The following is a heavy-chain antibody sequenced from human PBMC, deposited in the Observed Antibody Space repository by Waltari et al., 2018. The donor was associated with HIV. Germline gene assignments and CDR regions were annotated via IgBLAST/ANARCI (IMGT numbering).Heavy chain of an antibody. D-gene: IGHD6-19*01. V-gene: IGHV1-8*01. CDR2: INPNSGNT. Sequence: QVQLVQSGAEVKKPGASVKVSCKASGYTFTSYDINWVRQATGQGLEWMGWINPNSGNTGYAQKFQGRVTMTSNTSISTAYMELSSLRSEDTAVYYCATRIAVAGPFDYWGQGTLVTVSS. J-gene: IGHJ4*02. CDR3: ATRIAVAGPFDY. CDR1: GYTFTSYD.